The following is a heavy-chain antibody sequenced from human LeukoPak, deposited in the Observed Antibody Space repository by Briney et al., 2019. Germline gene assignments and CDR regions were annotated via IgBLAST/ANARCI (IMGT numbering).Heavy chain of an antibody. J-gene: IGHJ4*02. Sequence: GASVKVSCKASGYTFTSYDINWVRQATGQGLEWMGWRNPNSGNTGYAQKFQGRVTMTRNTSISTAYMELSSLRSEDTAVYYCASGGSMVRGVNEDYWGQGTLVTVSS. CDR3: ASGGSMVRGVNEDY. D-gene: IGHD3-10*01. V-gene: IGHV1-8*01. CDR1: GYTFTSYD. CDR2: RNPNSGNT.